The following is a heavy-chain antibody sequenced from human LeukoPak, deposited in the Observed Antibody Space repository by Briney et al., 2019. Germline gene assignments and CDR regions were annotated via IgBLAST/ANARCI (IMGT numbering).Heavy chain of an antibody. V-gene: IGHV1-8*03. CDR1: GYTFTSYD. CDR3: AKDLRGPIAARRGGGGDGQKLFDP. D-gene: IGHD6-6*01. CDR2: MNPNSGNT. J-gene: IGHJ5*02. Sequence: ASVKVSCKASGYTFTSYDINWVRQATGQGLEWMGWMNPNSGNTGYAQKFQGRVTITRNTSISTAYMELSSLRSEDTAVYYCAKDLRGPIAARRGGGGDGQKLFDPWGQGTLVTVSS.